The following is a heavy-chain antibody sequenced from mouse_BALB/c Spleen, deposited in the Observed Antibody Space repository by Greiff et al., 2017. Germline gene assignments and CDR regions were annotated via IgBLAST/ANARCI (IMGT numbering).Heavy chain of an antibody. CDR1: GYTFTDYA. CDR2: ISTYYGNT. CDR3: ARGDDGYWGYYAMDY. J-gene: IGHJ4*01. V-gene: IGHV1-67*01. Sequence: VQLQQSGPELVRPGVSVKISCKGSGYTFTDYAMHWVKQSHAKSLEWIGVISTYYGNTNYNQKFKGKATMTVDKSSSTAYMELARLTSEDSAIYYCARGDDGYWGYYAMDYWGQGTSVTVSS. D-gene: IGHD2-3*01.